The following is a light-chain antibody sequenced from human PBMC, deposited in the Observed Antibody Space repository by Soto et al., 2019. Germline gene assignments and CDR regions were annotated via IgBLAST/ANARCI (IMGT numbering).Light chain of an antibody. CDR1: QSVRNNY. V-gene: IGKV3-20*01. Sequence: EIVLTQSPGTLSLSPGERASLSCRASQSVRNNYLAWYQQKPGQPPRLLIFGSFNRATGLPDRFSGSGSGTDFTLTISRLEPEDFAVYFCQQYGGSPPYTFGQGTKVEIK. J-gene: IGKJ2*01. CDR2: GSF. CDR3: QQYGGSPPYT.